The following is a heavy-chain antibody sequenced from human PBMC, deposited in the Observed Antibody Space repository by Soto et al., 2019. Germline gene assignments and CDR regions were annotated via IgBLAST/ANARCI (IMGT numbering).Heavy chain of an antibody. CDR1: GGSISSYY. V-gene: IGHV4-59*01. CDR2: IYYSGST. D-gene: IGHD3-16*01. J-gene: IGHJ6*02. CDR3: ARDRFVGFGHYYYGMDV. Sequence: PSETLSLTCTVSGGSISSYYWSWIRQPPGKGLEWIGYIYYSGSTNYNPSLKSRVTISVDTSKNQFSLKLSSVTAADTAVYYCARDRFVGFGHYYYGMDVWGPGTTVTISS.